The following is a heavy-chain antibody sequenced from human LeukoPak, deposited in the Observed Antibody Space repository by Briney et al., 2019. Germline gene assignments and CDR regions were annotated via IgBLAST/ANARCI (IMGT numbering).Heavy chain of an antibody. D-gene: IGHD3-22*01. V-gene: IGHV4-59*01. CDR2: IYYSGST. CDR3: ARGETRRYYYDSSGYSNYFDY. J-gene: IGHJ4*02. CDR1: GGSISSFY. Sequence: PSETLSLTCTVSGGSISSFYWSWIRQPPGKGLEWIGYIYYSGSTNYNPSLKSRVTISVDTSKNQFSLKLSSVTAADTAVYYCARGETRRYYYDSSGYSNYFDYWGQGTLVTVSS.